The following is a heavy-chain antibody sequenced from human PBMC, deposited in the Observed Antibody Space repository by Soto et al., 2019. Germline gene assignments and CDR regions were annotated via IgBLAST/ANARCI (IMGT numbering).Heavy chain of an antibody. CDR2: IIPIFGTA. CDR3: ARTPGGDPYYYYGMDV. J-gene: IGHJ6*02. Sequence: GASVKVSCKASGGTFSSYAISWVRQAPGQGLEWMGGIIPIFGTANYAQKFQGRVTITADESTSTAYMELSSLRSEDTAVYYCARTPGGDPYYYYGMDVWGQGTTVTVSS. V-gene: IGHV1-69*13. CDR1: GGTFSSYA. D-gene: IGHD4-17*01.